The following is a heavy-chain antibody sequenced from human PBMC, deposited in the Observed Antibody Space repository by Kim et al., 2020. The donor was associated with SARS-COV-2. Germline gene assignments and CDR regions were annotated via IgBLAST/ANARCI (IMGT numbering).Heavy chain of an antibody. J-gene: IGHJ4*02. CDR3: ARQYYYDSSGYYPLDY. CDR1: GYSFTSYW. CDR2: IYPGDSDT. V-gene: IGHV5-51*01. D-gene: IGHD3-22*01. Sequence: GESLKISCKGSGYSFTSYWIGWVRQMPGKGLEWMGIIYPGDSDTRYSPSFQGQVTISADKSISTAYPQWSSLKASDTAMYYCARQYYYDSSGYYPLDYWGQGTLVTVSS.